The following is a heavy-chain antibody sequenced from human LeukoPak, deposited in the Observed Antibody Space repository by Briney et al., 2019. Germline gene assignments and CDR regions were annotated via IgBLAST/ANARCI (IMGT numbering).Heavy chain of an antibody. CDR3: AKDRVESDDSLSY. J-gene: IGHJ4*02. CDR1: GFIFSYYA. D-gene: IGHD3-22*01. Sequence: PVRSLRLSCAASGFIFSYYAMHWVRQAPGKGLEWVAVISYDGSNKYYEDSVKGRFTISRDNSKNTLYLQMNSLRAEDTAVYYCAKDRVESDDSLSYWGQGTPVTVSS. CDR2: ISYDGSNK. V-gene: IGHV3-30*18.